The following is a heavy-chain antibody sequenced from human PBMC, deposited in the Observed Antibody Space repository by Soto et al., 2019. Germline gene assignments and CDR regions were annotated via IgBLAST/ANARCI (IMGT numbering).Heavy chain of an antibody. CDR2: INAGNGNT. D-gene: IGHD3-10*01. Sequence: ASVKVSCKASGYTFTSYAMHWVRQAPGQRLEWMGWINAGNGNTKYSQKFQGRVTITRDTSASTAYMELSSLRSEDTAVYYCARIYLGQAPQPITMVRGGINAFDIWGQGTMVTVSS. CDR1: GYTFTSYA. CDR3: ARIYLGQAPQPITMVRGGINAFDI. V-gene: IGHV1-3*01. J-gene: IGHJ3*02.